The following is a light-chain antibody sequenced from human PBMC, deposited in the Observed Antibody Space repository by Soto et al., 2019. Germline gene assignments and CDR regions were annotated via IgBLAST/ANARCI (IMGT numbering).Light chain of an antibody. CDR2: DAS. J-gene: IGKJ5*01. CDR3: QQRTTRPTPT. Sequence: EIVLTQSPATLSLSPGERATLSCRASQNVRSYLAWYQQKPGQAPRLLIHDASSRATGIPDRFSGSGSGTDFTLTISSLEPEDSAVYYCQQRTTRPTPTFGQGTLQEIK. V-gene: IGKV3-11*01. CDR1: QNVRSY.